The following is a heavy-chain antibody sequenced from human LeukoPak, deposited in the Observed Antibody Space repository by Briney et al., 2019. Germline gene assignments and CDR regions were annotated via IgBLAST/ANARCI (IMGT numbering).Heavy chain of an antibody. CDR2: INPNSGGT. V-gene: IGHV1-2*02. CDR1: GYTFTGYD. CDR3: ARAEQWLDRRSFDY. D-gene: IGHD6-19*01. Sequence: ASVKVSCKASGYTFTGYDMHWVRQAPGQGLEWMGWINPNSGGTNYAQKFQGRVTMTRDTSISTAYMELSRLRSDDTAVYYCARAEQWLDRRSFDYWGQGTLVTVSS. J-gene: IGHJ4*02.